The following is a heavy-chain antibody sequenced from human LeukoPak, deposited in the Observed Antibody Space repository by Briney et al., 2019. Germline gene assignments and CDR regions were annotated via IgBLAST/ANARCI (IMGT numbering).Heavy chain of an antibody. D-gene: IGHD2-15*01. CDR2: ISGSGGST. CDR3: AKDEGYCSGGSCYFDY. V-gene: IGHV3-23*01. Sequence: QPGGSLRLSCAASGFTFSSYAMSWVRQAPGKGLEWASAISGSGGSTYYADSVKGRFTISRDNSKNTLYLQMNSLRAEDTAVYYCAKDEGYCSGGSCYFDYWGQGTLVTVSS. J-gene: IGHJ4*02. CDR1: GFTFSSYA.